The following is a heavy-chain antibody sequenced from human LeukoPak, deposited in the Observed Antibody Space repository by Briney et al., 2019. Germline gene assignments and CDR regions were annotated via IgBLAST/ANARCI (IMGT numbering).Heavy chain of an antibody. CDR2: ISYDGSNK. CDR1: GFIFSSYA. V-gene: IGHV3-30*04. D-gene: IGHD6-19*01. J-gene: IGHJ3*02. CDR3: ARDSRGWYGAFDI. Sequence: GRSLRLSCAASGFIFSSYAMHWVRQAPGKGLEWVAVISYDGSNKYYADSVKGRFTISRDNSKNTLYLQMNSLRAEDTAVYYCARDSRGWYGAFDIWGQGTMVTVFS.